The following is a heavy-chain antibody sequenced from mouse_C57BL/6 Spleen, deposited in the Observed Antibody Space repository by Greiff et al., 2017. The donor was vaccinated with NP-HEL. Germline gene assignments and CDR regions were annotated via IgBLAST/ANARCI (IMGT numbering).Heavy chain of an antibody. CDR1: GYSFTGYY. CDR2: INPSTGGT. V-gene: IGHV1-42*01. Sequence: EVQLQQSGPELVKPGASVKISCKASGYSFTGYYMNWVKQSPEKSLEWIGEINPSTGGTTYNQKFKAKATLTVDKTSSTAYMQLKSLTSEDSAVYYCARRAVTTRYWYFDVWGTGTTVTVSS. D-gene: IGHD2-2*01. CDR3: ARRAVTTRYWYFDV. J-gene: IGHJ1*03.